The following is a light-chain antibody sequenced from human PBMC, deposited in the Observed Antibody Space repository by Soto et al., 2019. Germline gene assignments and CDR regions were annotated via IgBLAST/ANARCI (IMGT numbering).Light chain of an antibody. V-gene: IGLV2-8*01. CDR1: SSDVGGYNY. J-gene: IGLJ1*01. Sequence: QSALTQPPSASGSPGQSVTISCTGTSSDVGGYNYVSWYQQHPGKAPKLMIYEVSKRPSGVPDRFSGSKSGNTASLTVSGLQAEGEADYYCSSYAGSNNLGVFGTGTKLTVL. CDR3: SSYAGSNNLGV. CDR2: EVS.